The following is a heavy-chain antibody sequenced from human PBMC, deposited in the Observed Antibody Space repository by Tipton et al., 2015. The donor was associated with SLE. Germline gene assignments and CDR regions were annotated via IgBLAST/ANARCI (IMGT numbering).Heavy chain of an antibody. J-gene: IGHJ4*02. Sequence: SLRLSCAASGFSFNSYEMNWVRQAPGKGLEWVSFISASNGHIYYADSVKGRFTISRDNSKNTLYLQMNSLRAEDTAVYYCARDRDTVTPFDYWGQGTLVTVSS. D-gene: IGHD4-17*01. CDR2: ISASNGHI. V-gene: IGHV3-21*01. CDR3: ARDRDTVTPFDY. CDR1: GFSFNSYE.